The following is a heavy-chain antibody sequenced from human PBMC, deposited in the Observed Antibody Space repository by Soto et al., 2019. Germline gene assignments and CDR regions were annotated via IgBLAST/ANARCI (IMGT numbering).Heavy chain of an antibody. V-gene: IGHV3-9*01. CDR1: GFTFDDYA. Sequence: GGSLRLSCAASGFTFDDYAMHWVRQAPGKGLEWVSGISWNSGSIGYADSVKGRFTISRDNAKNSLYLQMNSLRAEDTALYYCARGALVRGVILYYYYGMDVWGQGTTVTVSS. D-gene: IGHD3-10*01. CDR2: ISWNSGSI. J-gene: IGHJ6*02. CDR3: ARGALVRGVILYYYYGMDV.